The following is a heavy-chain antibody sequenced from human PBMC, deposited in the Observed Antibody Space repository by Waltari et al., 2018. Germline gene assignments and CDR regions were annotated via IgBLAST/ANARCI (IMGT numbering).Heavy chain of an antibody. D-gene: IGHD2-15*01. V-gene: IGHV4-34*02. J-gene: IGHJ6*02. Sequence: QLQLQQWGAGVLQPSAPLSLTCAAYGGSLSPSYWGWLRPPPGEGLEWIGEINHAGYTNYNPSLRSRVTLLVDTSKSQFSLKLNSVTAADTAVYYCVRLEDCTGPGGNCYSGDSFAMDVWGQGTTVTVSS. CDR2: INHAGYT. CDR3: VRLEDCTGPGGNCYSGDSFAMDV. CDR1: GGSLSPSY.